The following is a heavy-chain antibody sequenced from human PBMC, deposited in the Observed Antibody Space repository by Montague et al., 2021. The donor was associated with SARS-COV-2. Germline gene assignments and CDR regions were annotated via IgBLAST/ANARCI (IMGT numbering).Heavy chain of an antibody. CDR3: ARWISRLRGVDE. CDR2: IPHRGST. D-gene: IGHD3-10*01. J-gene: IGHJ4*02. V-gene: IGHV4-34*01. CDR1: GGSFSGYF. Sequence: SETLSLTCAVYGGSFSGYFWPWIRKAPGRGLEWIGEIPHRGSTTYNPSLESRVTISVDTSKKQFSLKLRSVTAADTAVYYCARWISRLRGVDEWGQGTLVTVSS.